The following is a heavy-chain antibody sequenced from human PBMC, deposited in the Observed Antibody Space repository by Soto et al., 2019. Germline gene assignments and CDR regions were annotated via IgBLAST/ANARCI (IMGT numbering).Heavy chain of an antibody. J-gene: IGHJ4*02. D-gene: IGHD3-3*02. CDR1: GFTFRSYE. Sequence: PXGSLRLSCEGAGFTFRSYEMNWVRQAPGKGLEWISYISTSSGAIFYADSVKGRFTISRDNSKNSLYLQMNSLRAEDTAVYYCARDRLSMVADIPYFFDYWGQGTPVTVSS. CDR3: ARDRLSMVADIPYFFDY. CDR2: ISTSSGAI. V-gene: IGHV3-48*03.